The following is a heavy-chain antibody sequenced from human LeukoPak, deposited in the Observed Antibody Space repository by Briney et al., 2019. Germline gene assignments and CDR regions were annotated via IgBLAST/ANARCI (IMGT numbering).Heavy chain of an antibody. D-gene: IGHD3-10*01. Sequence: GGSLRLSCAASRFSFANYAMTWVRQAPGKGLEWVAIVSGSGSTTYYTDSVKGRFTVSRDNSRNTLYLEMHGLRAEDTAVYYCARETYYAFDYWGQGTLVTVSS. CDR2: VSGSGSTT. J-gene: IGHJ4*02. V-gene: IGHV3-23*01. CDR3: ARETYYAFDY. CDR1: RFSFANYA.